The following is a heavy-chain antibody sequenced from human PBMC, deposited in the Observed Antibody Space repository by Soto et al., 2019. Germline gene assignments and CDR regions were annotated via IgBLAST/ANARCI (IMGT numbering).Heavy chain of an antibody. CDR3: VRGRDFWSGYSLGYYYGMDV. CDR1: GGSFSGYY. Sequence: SETLSLTCAVYGGSFSGYYWSWIRQPPGKGLEWIGEINHSGSTNYNPSLKSRVTISVDTSKNQFSLKLSSVTAADTAVYYCVRGRDFWSGYSLGYYYGMDVWGQGTTVTV. V-gene: IGHV4-34*01. J-gene: IGHJ6*02. D-gene: IGHD3-3*01. CDR2: INHSGST.